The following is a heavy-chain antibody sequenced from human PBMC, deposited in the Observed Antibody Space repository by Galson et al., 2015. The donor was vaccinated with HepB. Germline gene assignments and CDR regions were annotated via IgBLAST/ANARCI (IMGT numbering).Heavy chain of an antibody. J-gene: IGHJ4*02. CDR1: GYTFTDYY. V-gene: IGHV1-69-2*01. D-gene: IGHD3-22*01. Sequence: VKVSCKVSGYTFTDYYMHWVQQAPGKGLEWMGLVDPEDGETIYAEKFQGRVTITADTSTDTAYMELSSLRSEDTAVYYCATDSYRYYYDSSGPNRQSGRLDYWGQGTLVTVSS. CDR3: ATDSYRYYYDSSGPNRQSGRLDY. CDR2: VDPEDGET.